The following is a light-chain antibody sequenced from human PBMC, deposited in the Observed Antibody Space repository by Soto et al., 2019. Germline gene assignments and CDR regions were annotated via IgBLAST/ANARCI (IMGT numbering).Light chain of an antibody. CDR1: QSVSSY. CDR3: QSRQT. V-gene: IGKV3-11*01. J-gene: IGKJ1*01. Sequence: EIVLTQSPATLSLSPGERATLSCRASQSVSSYLAWYQQKPGQAPRLLIYDASNRATGIPARFSGSGSGTDFTLTISSLEPEDFAVYYCQSRQTFGQGTKVEIK. CDR2: DAS.